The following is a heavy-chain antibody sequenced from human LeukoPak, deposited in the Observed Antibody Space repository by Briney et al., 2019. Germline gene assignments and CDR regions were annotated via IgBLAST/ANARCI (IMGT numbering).Heavy chain of an antibody. D-gene: IGHD3-22*01. V-gene: IGHV1-2*02. CDR2: INPNSGGT. J-gene: IGHJ4*02. CDR1: GYPFIGNY. Sequence: ASVKVSCKASGYPFIGNYIHWVRQAPGQGLEWMGWINPNSGGTQYSQKFQVRVTLTRDTSITTGYMELSGLTSDDTAVYYCASLSYYDLSGYFYWGQGTLVTVSS. CDR3: ASLSYYDLSGYFY.